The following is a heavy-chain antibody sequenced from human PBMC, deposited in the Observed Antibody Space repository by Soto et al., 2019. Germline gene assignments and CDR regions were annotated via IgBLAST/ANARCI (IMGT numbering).Heavy chain of an antibody. CDR1: GFIFSDYS. V-gene: IGHV3-21*01. D-gene: IGHD3-10*02. J-gene: IGHJ6*02. CDR2: ISSGSTYI. Sequence: EGELVESGGGLVKPGGSLRLSCAASGFIFSDYSMNWVRQAPGKGPEWVASISSGSTYINHADSVKGRFTISRDNAKNSLYLQVNSLRVEDTAVYYCARTYGGGVITGMDIWGRGTTVTVSS. CDR3: ARTYGGGVITGMDI.